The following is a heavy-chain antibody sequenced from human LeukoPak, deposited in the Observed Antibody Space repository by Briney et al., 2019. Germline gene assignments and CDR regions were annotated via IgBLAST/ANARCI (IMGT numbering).Heavy chain of an antibody. CDR1: GGSISSGDYY. CDR3: AGGDYDPEYYYYGMDV. Sequence: SQTLSLTCTVSGGSISSGDYYWSWIRQPPGKGLEWIVYICYSGSTYYNPSLKSRVTISVDTSKNQFSLKLSSVTAADTAVYYCAGGDYDPEYYYYGMDVWGQGTTVTVSS. D-gene: IGHD4-17*01. J-gene: IGHJ6*02. V-gene: IGHV4-30-4*01. CDR2: ICYSGST.